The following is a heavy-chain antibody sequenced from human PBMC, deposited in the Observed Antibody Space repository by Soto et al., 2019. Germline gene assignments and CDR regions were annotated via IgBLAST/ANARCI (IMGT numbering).Heavy chain of an antibody. V-gene: IGHV3-48*02. D-gene: IGHD6-19*01. J-gene: IGHJ4*02. Sequence: EVQLVESGGGLVQPGGSLRLSCAASGFTFSSYSMNWVRQAPGKGLEWVSYISSSSSTIYYADSVKGRFTISRDNAKNSLYLQMNSLRDEDTAVYYCARVFYSVAGTGGLDYWGQETRVTVSS. CDR2: ISSSSSTI. CDR3: ARVFYSVAGTGGLDY. CDR1: GFTFSSYS.